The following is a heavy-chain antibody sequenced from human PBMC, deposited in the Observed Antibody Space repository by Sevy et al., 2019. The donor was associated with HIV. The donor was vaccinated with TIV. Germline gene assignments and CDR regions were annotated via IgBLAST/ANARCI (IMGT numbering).Heavy chain of an antibody. D-gene: IGHD2-15*01. V-gene: IGHV3-48*01. CDR3: ERGGIVVGGAFDI. CDR2: ISSSSSTI. Sequence: GGSLRLSCAASGFTFSSYSMNWVRQAPGKGLEWVSYISSSSSTIYYADSVKGRFTISRDNAKNSLYLQMNSLRAEDTDVYYCERGGIVVGGAFDIWGQGTMVTVSS. J-gene: IGHJ3*02. CDR1: GFTFSSYS.